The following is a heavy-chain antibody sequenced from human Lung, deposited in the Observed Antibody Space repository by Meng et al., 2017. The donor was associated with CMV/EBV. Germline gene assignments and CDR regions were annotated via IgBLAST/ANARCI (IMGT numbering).Heavy chain of an antibody. Sequence: GGSXRLXXAASGFTFSNYGMHWVRQAPGKGLEWVAFISYDGSNKYYADSVKGRFTISRDNAKNSLYLQMNSLRAEDTAVYYCARDPSGGSYHFDYWGQGTLVTVSS. D-gene: IGHD1-26*01. CDR1: GFTFSNYG. CDR2: ISYDGSNK. CDR3: ARDPSGGSYHFDY. J-gene: IGHJ4*02. V-gene: IGHV3-30*12.